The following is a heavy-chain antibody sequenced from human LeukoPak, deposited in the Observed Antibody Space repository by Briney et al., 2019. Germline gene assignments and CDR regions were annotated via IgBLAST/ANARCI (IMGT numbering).Heavy chain of an antibody. D-gene: IGHD2-2*02. CDR2: ISYDGSNK. V-gene: IGHV3-30-3*01. J-gene: IGHJ4*02. CDR3: ANLGKYCRGFSCYK. CDR1: GFTFSSYA. Sequence: ERSLRLSCAASGFTFSSYAMHWVRQAPGKGLEWVAVISYDGSNKYYADSVKGRFTISRDNAKNSLYLQMNSLRAEDTAVYYCANLGKYCRGFSCYKWGQGTLVTVSS.